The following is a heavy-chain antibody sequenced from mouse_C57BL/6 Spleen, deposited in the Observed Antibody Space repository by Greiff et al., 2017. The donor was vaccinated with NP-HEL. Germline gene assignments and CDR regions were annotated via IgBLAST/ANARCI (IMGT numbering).Heavy chain of an antibody. Sequence: ESGPGLVKPSQSLSLTCSVTGYSITSGYYWNWIRQFPGNKLEWMGYISYDGSNNYNPSLKNRISITRDTSKNQFFLKLNSVTTEDTATYYCALTTVVANWYFDVWGTGTTVTVSS. J-gene: IGHJ1*03. D-gene: IGHD1-1*01. CDR1: GYSITSGYY. CDR3: ALTTVVANWYFDV. V-gene: IGHV3-6*01. CDR2: ISYDGSN.